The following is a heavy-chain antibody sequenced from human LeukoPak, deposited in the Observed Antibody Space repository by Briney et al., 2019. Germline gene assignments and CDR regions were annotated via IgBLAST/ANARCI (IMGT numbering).Heavy chain of an antibody. J-gene: IGHJ4*02. CDR2: ISAYNGNT. Sequence: ASVKVSCKASGYTFTSYGISWVRQAPGQGLEWMGWISAYNGNTNYAQKLQGRVTMTTDTSTSTAYMELRSLRSDDTAVYYCARSRRIVGVTTFQYYFDYWGQGTLVTVSS. D-gene: IGHD1-26*01. V-gene: IGHV1-18*01. CDR1: GYTFTSYG. CDR3: ARSRRIVGVTTFQYYFDY.